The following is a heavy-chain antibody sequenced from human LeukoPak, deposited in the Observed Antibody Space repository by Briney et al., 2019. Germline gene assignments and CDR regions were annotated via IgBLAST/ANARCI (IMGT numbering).Heavy chain of an antibody. Sequence: ASVKVSCKASGGTFSSYAISWVRQAPGQGLEWMGRIIPILGIANYAQEFQGRVTITRDTSASTAYMELSSLRSEDTAVYYCARVGNYYDSTDAFDIWGQGTMVTVSS. J-gene: IGHJ3*02. CDR3: ARVGNYYDSTDAFDI. CDR2: IIPILGIA. D-gene: IGHD3-22*01. CDR1: GGTFSSYA. V-gene: IGHV1-69*04.